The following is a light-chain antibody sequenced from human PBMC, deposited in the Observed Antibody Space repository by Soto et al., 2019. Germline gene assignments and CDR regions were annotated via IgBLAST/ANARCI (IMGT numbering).Light chain of an antibody. Sequence: QSALTQPASVSGTPGQSITISCTGSNSDVGIYDFVSWYQHHPGRAPKLIVSEVSHRPSGVSNRFSGSKSGNTASLTISGLQSEDEPDYYCSSYTSSRRVFGTGTKLTVL. J-gene: IGLJ1*01. V-gene: IGLV2-14*01. CDR3: SSYTSSRRV. CDR1: NSDVGIYDF. CDR2: EVS.